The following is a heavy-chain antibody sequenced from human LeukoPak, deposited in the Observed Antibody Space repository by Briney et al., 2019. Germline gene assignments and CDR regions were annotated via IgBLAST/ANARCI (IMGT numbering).Heavy chain of an antibody. V-gene: IGHV4-39*01. Sequence: SETLSLTCTVSGGSISSSSYYWGWIRQPRGKGLEWIGSIYYSGSTYYNPSLKSRVTISVDTSKNQFSLKLSSVTAADTAVYYCARQGGCSSTSCYDGSYAFDIWGQGTMVTVSS. D-gene: IGHD2-2*01. CDR2: IYYSGST. J-gene: IGHJ3*02. CDR3: ARQGGCSSTSCYDGSYAFDI. CDR1: GGSISSSSYY.